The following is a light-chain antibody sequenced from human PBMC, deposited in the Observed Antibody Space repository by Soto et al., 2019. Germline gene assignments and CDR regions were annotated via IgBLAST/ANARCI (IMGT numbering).Light chain of an antibody. Sequence: QAVVTQAPSASGTPGQRVTISCFGSNSNIGRNTVNWYQQLPGTAPKLFIYENNERPSGVPDRFSGSKSATSASLAISGLQSDDEADYYCATWDDSLNAFVFGGGTKLTVL. CDR3: ATWDDSLNAFV. V-gene: IGLV1-44*01. J-gene: IGLJ2*01. CDR2: ENN. CDR1: NSNIGRNT.